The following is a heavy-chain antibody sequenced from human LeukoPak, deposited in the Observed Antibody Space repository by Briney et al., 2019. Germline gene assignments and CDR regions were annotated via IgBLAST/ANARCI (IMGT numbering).Heavy chain of an antibody. V-gene: IGHV4-4*09. D-gene: IGHD6-13*01. CDR1: GGSISSYY. Sequence: PSETLSLTCTVSGGSISSYYWSWIRQPPGKGLEWIGYIYTSGSTNYNPSLKSRVTISVDTSKNQFSLKLSSVTAADTAVYYCARHPRGAAAGIGWFDPWGQGTLVTVSS. CDR2: IYTSGST. CDR3: ARHPRGAAAGIGWFDP. J-gene: IGHJ5*02.